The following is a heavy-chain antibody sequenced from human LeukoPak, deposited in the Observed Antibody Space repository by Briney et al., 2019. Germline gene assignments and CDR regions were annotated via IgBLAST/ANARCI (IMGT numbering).Heavy chain of an antibody. J-gene: IGHJ4*02. CDR3: ARDRIRGYYDSSGYYSTANYFDY. CDR1: GFTFSSYW. D-gene: IGHD3-22*01. V-gene: IGHV3-7*01. Sequence: GGSLRPSCAASGFTFSSYWLSWIRQAPGKGLEWVANINQDGREKYYVDSVKGRFTISRDNAKNSLYLQMNSLRAEDTAVYYCARDRIRGYYDSSGYYSTANYFDYWGQGTLVTVSS. CDR2: INQDGREK.